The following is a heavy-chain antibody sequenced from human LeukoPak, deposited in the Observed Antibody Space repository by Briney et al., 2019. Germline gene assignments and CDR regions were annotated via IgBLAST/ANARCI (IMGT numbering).Heavy chain of an antibody. J-gene: IGHJ4*02. CDR3: AKSGGYGLIDY. Sequence: TPGGSLRLSCAASGFTFNKYSMNWVRQAPGKGLEWIGSIYYSGSTYYNASLKSRVTISIDTSKNQFSLRLSSVTAADTAVYYCAKSGGYGLIDYWGQGTLVTVSS. CDR1: GFTFNKYSMN. CDR2: IYYSGST. D-gene: IGHD1-26*01. V-gene: IGHV4-59*05.